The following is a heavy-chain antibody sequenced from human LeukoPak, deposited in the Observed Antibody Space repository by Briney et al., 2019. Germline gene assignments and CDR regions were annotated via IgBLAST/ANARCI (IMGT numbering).Heavy chain of an antibody. J-gene: IGHJ6*02. D-gene: IGHD3-9*01. CDR2: ISAYNGNT. V-gene: IGHV1-18*01. Sequence: GASVKVSCKASGYTFTSYGISWVRQAPGQGLEWMGWISAYNGNTNYAQKFQGRVTITRDTSASTAYMELSSLRSEDTAVYYCARDSLLRYFDWLSYYYGMDVWGQGTTVTVSS. CDR1: GYTFTSYG. CDR3: ARDSLLRYFDWLSYYYGMDV.